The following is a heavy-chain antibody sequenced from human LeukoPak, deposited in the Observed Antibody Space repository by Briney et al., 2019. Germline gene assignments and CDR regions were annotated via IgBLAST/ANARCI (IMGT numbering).Heavy chain of an antibody. Sequence: PSETLSLTCTVSGGSISSYYWSWIPRPAGKGLEWIGRIYTSGSTNYNPSLKGRVTKSVDTSKNQFSLKLSSVTAADTAVYYCARDTPWDCSSTSCYIGGLNYYYYYMDVWGKGTTVTVSS. CDR2: IYTSGST. V-gene: IGHV4-4*07. CDR3: ARDTPWDCSSTSCYIGGLNYYYYYMDV. CDR1: GGSISSYY. D-gene: IGHD2-2*02. J-gene: IGHJ6*03.